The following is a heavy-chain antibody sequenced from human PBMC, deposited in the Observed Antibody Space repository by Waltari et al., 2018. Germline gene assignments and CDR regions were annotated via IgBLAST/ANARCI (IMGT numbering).Heavy chain of an antibody. CDR1: CFTFSGYS. Sequence: EVELLDSGGGFVQPGSSLRLACEVSCFTFSGYSMTWVRQAPGKGLEWVSTISGSSATTYYADSVKGRFTISRDNSKNSLYLQMNSLRDEYTAIYYCVKGQGWVWGNGTTVTVSS. D-gene: IGHD1-26*01. CDR2: ISGSSATT. V-gene: IGHV3-23*01. J-gene: IGHJ6*04. CDR3: VKGQGWV.